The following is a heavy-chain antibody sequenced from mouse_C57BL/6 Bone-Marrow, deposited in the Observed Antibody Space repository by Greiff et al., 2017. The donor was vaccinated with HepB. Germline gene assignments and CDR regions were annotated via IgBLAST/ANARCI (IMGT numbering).Heavy chain of an antibody. CDR3: ARWDYYGLFDY. Sequence: QVQLQQPGAELVMPGASVKLSCKASGYTFTSYWMHWVKQRPGQGLEWIGEIDPSDSYTNYNQKFKGKSTLTVDKSSSTAYMQLSSLTSEDSAVYYCARWDYYGLFDYWGQGTTLTVAS. CDR2: IDPSDSYT. V-gene: IGHV1-69*01. J-gene: IGHJ2*01. CDR1: GYTFTSYW. D-gene: IGHD1-1*01.